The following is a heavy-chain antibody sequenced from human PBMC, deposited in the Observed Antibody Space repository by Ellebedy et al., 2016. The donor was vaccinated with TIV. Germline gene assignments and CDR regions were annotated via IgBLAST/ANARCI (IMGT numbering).Heavy chain of an antibody. CDR2: IIPIFGTA. CDR3: ARRSITMVRGVNSYYYYGMDV. CDR1: GGTFSSYA. V-gene: IGHV1-69*13. D-gene: IGHD3-10*01. J-gene: IGHJ6*02. Sequence: SVKVSCXASGGTFSSYAISWVRQAPGQGLEWMGGIIPIFGTANYAQKFQGRVTITADESTSTAYMELSSLRSEDTAVYYCARRSITMVRGVNSYYYYGMDVWGQGTTVTVSS.